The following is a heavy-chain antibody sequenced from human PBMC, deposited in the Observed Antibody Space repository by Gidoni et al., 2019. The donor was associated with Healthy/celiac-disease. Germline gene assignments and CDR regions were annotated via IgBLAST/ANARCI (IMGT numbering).Heavy chain of an antibody. V-gene: IGHV1-3*01. CDR3: ARGKETYYYDSSGYKSAGYYFDY. CDR2: INAGNGNT. CDR1: GYTFTSYA. D-gene: IGHD3-22*01. J-gene: IGHJ4*02. Sequence: QVQLVQSGAEVKKPGASVKVSCKACGYTFTSYAMHWVRQAPGQRLEWMGWINAGNGNTKYSQKFQGRVTITRDTSASTAYMELSSLRSEDTAVYYCARGKETYYYDSSGYKSAGYYFDYWGQGTLVTVSS.